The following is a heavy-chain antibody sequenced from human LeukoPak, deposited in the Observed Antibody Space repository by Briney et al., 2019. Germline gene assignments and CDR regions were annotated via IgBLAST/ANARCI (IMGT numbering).Heavy chain of an antibody. V-gene: IGHV3-48*02. CDR3: ARLEGLAFDY. D-gene: IGHD1-1*01. CDR2: ITSGSTTI. J-gene: IGHJ4*02. CDR1: GFTFSSYS. Sequence: GGSLRLSCAASGFTFSSYSMNWVRQAPGKGLEWVSYITSGSTTIYHADSVKGRFTISRDNAKNSLYLQMNSLKDEDTAVYYCARLEGLAFDYWGQGTLVTVSS.